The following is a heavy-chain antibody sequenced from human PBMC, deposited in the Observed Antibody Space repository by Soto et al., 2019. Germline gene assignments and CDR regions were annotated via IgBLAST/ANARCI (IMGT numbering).Heavy chain of an antibody. CDR3: AKCSVGTVRSSGWCNWFDP. CDR1: GFTFSSSA. CDR2: IRVGGGDT. D-gene: IGHD6-19*01. Sequence: EVRLLECGGGLAQPGGSLRLSCAASGFTFSSSAMNWVRQAPGKGLEWVSSIRVGGGDTFYADSVRGRFTVSRDISRNTLYLLMNSLRAEDTAIYSCAKCSVGTVRSSGWCNWFDPWGQGTLVTVSS. V-gene: IGHV3-23*01. J-gene: IGHJ5*02.